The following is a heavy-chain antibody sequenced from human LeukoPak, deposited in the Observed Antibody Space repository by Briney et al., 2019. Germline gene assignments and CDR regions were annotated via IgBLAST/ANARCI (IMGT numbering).Heavy chain of an antibody. J-gene: IGHJ4*02. CDR3: ARETRGSYVPGLDS. D-gene: IGHD1-26*01. Sequence: PGGSLRLSCAASGFSLSSYWISWVRQAPGKGLEWVANIKLDGSEKYYVNSVKGRFTISRDNAKNSLNLQMNSLRAEDTAVYYCARETRGSYVPGLDSWGQGTLVTVSS. CDR2: IKLDGSEK. CDR1: GFSLSSYW. V-gene: IGHV3-7*01.